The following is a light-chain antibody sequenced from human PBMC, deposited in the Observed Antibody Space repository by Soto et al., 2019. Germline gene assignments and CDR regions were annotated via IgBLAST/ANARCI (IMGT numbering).Light chain of an antibody. CDR2: EGS. V-gene: IGLV2-23*01. CDR3: CSYAGSSTDVV. J-gene: IGLJ2*01. CDR1: SSDVGSYNL. Sequence: QSALTQPASVSGSPGQSITISCTGTSSDVGSYNLVSWYQQHPGKAPKLMIYEGSKRPSGVSNRFSGSKSGNTASLTISGLQAADEAAYYCCSYAGSSTDVVFGGGTKLTVL.